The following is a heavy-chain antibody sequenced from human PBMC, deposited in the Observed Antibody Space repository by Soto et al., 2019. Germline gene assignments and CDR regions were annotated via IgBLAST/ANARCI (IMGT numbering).Heavy chain of an antibody. CDR3: AREGVGYSYGNFDY. CDR2: INSDGSST. D-gene: IGHD5-18*01. J-gene: IGHJ4*02. CDR1: GFTFRSYW. Sequence: GGSLRLSCAVSGFTFRSYWMHWVRQAPGKGLVWVSRINSDGSSTNYADSVKGRFTVSRDNAKSTLYLQMNSLRAEDTAVYYCAREGVGYSYGNFDYWGQGTLVTVSS. V-gene: IGHV3-74*01.